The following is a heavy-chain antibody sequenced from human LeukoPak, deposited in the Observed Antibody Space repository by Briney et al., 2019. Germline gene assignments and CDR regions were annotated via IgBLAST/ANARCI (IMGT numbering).Heavy chain of an antibody. D-gene: IGHD2-2*01. CDR2: IIPIFGTA. CDR3: ATGGVVVVPAAPFAAFDI. Sequence: ASVKVSCKASGGTFSSYAISWVRQAPGQGLEWMGGIIPIFGTANYAQKFQGRVTITADESTSTAYMELSSLRSEDTAVYYRATGGVVVVPAAPFAAFDIWGQGTMVTVSS. J-gene: IGHJ3*02. CDR1: GGTFSSYA. V-gene: IGHV1-69*13.